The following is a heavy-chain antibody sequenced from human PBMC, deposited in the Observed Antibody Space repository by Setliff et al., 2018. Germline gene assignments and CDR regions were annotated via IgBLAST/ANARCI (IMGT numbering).Heavy chain of an antibody. V-gene: IGHV3-21*01. CDR3: ASANTTGYYYFDN. J-gene: IGHJ4*02. D-gene: IGHD5-12*01. CDR1: GFTFSSYA. Sequence: PGGSLRLSCAASGFTFSSYAMSWVRQAPGKGLEWVSSISSSSAYIYYADSVKGRFTISRDNAKNSVYLQMNSLRAEDTAVYYCASANTTGYYYFDNWGQGTLVTVSS. CDR2: ISSSSAYI.